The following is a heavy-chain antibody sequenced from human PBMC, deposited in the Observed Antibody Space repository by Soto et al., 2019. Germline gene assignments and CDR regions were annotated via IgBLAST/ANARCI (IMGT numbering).Heavy chain of an antibody. Sequence: PGGSLRLSCAASGYSFSGTALHWVRQASGKGLEWVARVAGKNENYVTTYAASVQGRFSLSRDDSKNSAYLLMNSLKTEDTAIYYCRKYSGRSSIPAALGQGTLVTVSS. CDR1: GYSFSGTA. J-gene: IGHJ5*02. CDR3: RKYSGRSSIPAA. D-gene: IGHD1-26*01. CDR2: VAGKNENYVT. V-gene: IGHV3-73*01.